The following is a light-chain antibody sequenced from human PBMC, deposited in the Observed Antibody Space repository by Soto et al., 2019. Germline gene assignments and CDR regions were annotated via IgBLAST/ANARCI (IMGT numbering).Light chain of an antibody. J-gene: IGKJ4*01. CDR1: QSVRSDY. V-gene: IGKV3-20*01. Sequence: IFLTQSPDTLSLSTGQRATLSCRASQSVRSDYFAWYQQKPGQAPRVIIFGVSTRATGVPDRFSGSGSGTDFTLTISRLEPEDFALYYCQQYGNSPLTFGGGTKVDIK. CDR3: QQYGNSPLT. CDR2: GVS.